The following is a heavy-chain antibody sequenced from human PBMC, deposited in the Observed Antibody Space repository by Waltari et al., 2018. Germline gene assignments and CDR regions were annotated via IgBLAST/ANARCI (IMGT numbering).Heavy chain of an antibody. CDR2: IYTSGST. D-gene: IGHD3-10*01. CDR3: ARTKIAVTRGGWYFDL. CDR1: GGSISSYY. V-gene: IGHV4-4*09. Sequence: QVQLQESGPGLVKPSETLSLTSTVSGGSISSYYWSWIRQPPGKGLEWIGYIYTSGSTNYNPSLKSRVAISVDTSKNQFSLKLSSVTAADTAVYYCARTKIAVTRGGWYFDLWGRGTLVTVSS. J-gene: IGHJ2*01.